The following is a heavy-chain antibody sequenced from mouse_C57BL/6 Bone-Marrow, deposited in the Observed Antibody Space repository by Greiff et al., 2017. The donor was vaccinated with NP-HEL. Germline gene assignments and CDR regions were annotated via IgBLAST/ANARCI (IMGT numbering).Heavy chain of an antibody. CDR1: GYTFTDYY. V-gene: IGHV1-19*01. CDR2: INPYNGGT. J-gene: IGHJ2*01. D-gene: IGHD2-2*01. CDR3: ARRVGYGYAVGCY. Sequence: EVQLQQSGPVLVKPGASVKMSCKASGYTFTDYYMNWVKQSHGKSLEWIGVINPYNGGTSYNQKFKGKATLTVDKSSSTAYMELHSLTSEDSAVYYCARRVGYGYAVGCYWGQGTTLTVSS.